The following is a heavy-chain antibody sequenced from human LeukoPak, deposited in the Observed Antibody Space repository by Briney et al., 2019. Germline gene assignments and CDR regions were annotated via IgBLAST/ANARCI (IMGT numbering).Heavy chain of an antibody. V-gene: IGHV1-2*02. CDR3: AREAGSGSYSQFDY. J-gene: IGHJ4*02. Sequence: ASVKVSCKASGYTFTGYYMHWVRQAPGQGLEWMGWFNPNSGGTNYAQKFQGRVTMTRDTSISTAYMELSRLRSDDTAVYYCAREAGSGSYSQFDYWGQGTLVTVSS. D-gene: IGHD3-10*01. CDR2: FNPNSGGT. CDR1: GYTFTGYY.